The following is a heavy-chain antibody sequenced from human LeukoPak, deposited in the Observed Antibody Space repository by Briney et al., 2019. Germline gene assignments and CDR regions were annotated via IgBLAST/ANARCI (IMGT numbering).Heavy chain of an antibody. J-gene: IGHJ4*02. CDR3: TTHVMTAYPRRYYFDY. Sequence: PGGSLRLSCVVSGLTFSHAWMSWVRQAPGKGLEWVGRVKSKADGGTGDYAAPVKGRFTISRDDSKNTVYLDMNSLNTEDTAVYFCTTHVMTAYPRRYYFDYWGQGTLVTVSS. CDR1: GLTFSHAW. CDR2: VKSKADGGTG. D-gene: IGHD2-21*02. V-gene: IGHV3-15*01.